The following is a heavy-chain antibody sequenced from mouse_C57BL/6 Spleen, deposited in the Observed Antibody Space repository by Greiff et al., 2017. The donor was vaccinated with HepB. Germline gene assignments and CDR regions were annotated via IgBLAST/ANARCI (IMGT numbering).Heavy chain of an antibody. J-gene: IGHJ3*01. CDR1: GYTFTSYW. V-gene: IGHV1-69*01. D-gene: IGHD1-1*01. CDR2: IDPSDSYT. CDR3: ARNYGGSKAWFAY. Sequence: QVQLQQPGAELVMPGASVKLSCKASGYTFTSYWMHWVKQRPGQGLEWIGEIDPSDSYTNYNQKFKGKSTLTVDKSSSTAYMQLSSLTSEDSAVYYCARNYGGSKAWFAYWGQGTLVTVSA.